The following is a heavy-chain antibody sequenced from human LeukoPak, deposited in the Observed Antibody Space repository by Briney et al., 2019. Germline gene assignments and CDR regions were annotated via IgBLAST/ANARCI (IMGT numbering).Heavy chain of an antibody. J-gene: IGHJ4*02. CDR2: ISAYNGNT. CDR1: GYTFTSYG. CDR3: ARAKDYDILTGYYKDFDY. V-gene: IGHV1-18*04. D-gene: IGHD3-9*01. Sequence: GASVKVSYKASGYTFTSYGISWVRQAPGQGLEWMGWISAYNGNTNYAQKLQGRVTMTTDTSTSTAYMELRNLRSDDTAVYYCARAKDYDILTGYYKDFDYWGQGTLVTVSS.